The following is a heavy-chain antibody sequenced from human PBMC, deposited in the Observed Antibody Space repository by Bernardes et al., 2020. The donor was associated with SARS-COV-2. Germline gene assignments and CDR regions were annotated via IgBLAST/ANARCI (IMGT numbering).Heavy chain of an antibody. Sequence: SGPTLVKPTQTLTLTCTFSGFSLTTSGMCVTWVRQPPGKALEWLALIDWDDDKYYSTSLKTRLTISKDTSKNQVVLTMTNMHPVDTATYYCARTPTVTTKGYEDYYYYYYMDVWGKGTTVTVSS. CDR2: IDWDDDK. CDR3: ARTPTVTTKGYEDYYYYYYMDV. D-gene: IGHD4-4*01. V-gene: IGHV2-70*20. J-gene: IGHJ6*03. CDR1: GFSLTTSGMC.